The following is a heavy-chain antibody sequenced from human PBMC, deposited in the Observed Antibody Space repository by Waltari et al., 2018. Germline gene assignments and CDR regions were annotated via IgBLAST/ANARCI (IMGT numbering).Heavy chain of an antibody. V-gene: IGHV4-59*01. J-gene: IGHJ6*03. Sequence: QVELQESGPGLVKASETLSLTCTVSGGSISTYYWSWIRQPPGKGLEYIGYVYYTGTTNYNPSLKNRVTIPLDTSKNQFSLKVNSVTAADTAVYYCARADSSTAYFYYYMDVWGTGTTVTVSS. CDR1: GGSISTYY. CDR3: ARADSSTAYFYYYMDV. CDR2: VYYTGTT. D-gene: IGHD6-13*01.